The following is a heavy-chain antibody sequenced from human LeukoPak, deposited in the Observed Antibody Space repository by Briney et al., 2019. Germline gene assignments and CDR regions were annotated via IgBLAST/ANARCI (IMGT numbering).Heavy chain of an antibody. V-gene: IGHV3-23*01. Sequence: GGSLRLSCAASGFTFSNFAMSWVRQAPGKGLEWVSAISGSGGSVYYADSVKGRFTVSRDNAKNSLYLQMNSLRAEDTAVYYCARDAYIAVAGYVDYWGQGTLVTVSS. J-gene: IGHJ4*02. CDR1: GFTFSNFA. CDR2: ISGSGGSV. CDR3: ARDAYIAVAGYVDY. D-gene: IGHD6-19*01.